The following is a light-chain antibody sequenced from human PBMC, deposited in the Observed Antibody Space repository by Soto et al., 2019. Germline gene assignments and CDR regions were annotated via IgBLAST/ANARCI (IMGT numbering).Light chain of an antibody. CDR1: QDIGTK. CDR3: QQRSSWPLT. J-gene: IGKJ4*01. V-gene: IGKV3-11*01. CDR2: DVS. Sequence: EIVMTQSPAILSVSPGETGTLSCRASQDIGTKLAWYQQKPGQAPRLLMYDVSNRATAIPARFSGSGSGTDFSLTISSLEPEDFAVYYCQQRSSWPLTFGGGTKVDIK.